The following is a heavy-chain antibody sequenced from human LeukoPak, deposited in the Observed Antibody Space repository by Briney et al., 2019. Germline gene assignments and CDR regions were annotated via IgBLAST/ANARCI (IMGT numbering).Heavy chain of an antibody. V-gene: IGHV3-30-3*01. CDR2: ISYTGSNK. J-gene: IGHJ6*02. D-gene: IGHD1/OR15-1a*01. CDR3: ARGPLNTFGVDA. Sequence: PPGSRRLSCAASGFTFSNYAMHWVRQAPGKGLEWVAVISYTGSNKYYADSVKGRFTISRDNSKNTLYLQMNSLRTEDTAVYYCARGPLNTFGVDAWGHGTTASVSS. CDR1: GFTFSNYA.